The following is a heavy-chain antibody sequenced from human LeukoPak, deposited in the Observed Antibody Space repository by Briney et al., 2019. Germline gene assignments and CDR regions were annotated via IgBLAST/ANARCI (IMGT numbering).Heavy chain of an antibody. CDR2: INPNSGGT. CDR1: GYTFTGYY. V-gene: IGHV1-2*06. CDR3: ARESGVYDFWSGYFFTA. D-gene: IGHD3-3*01. Sequence: GASVKVSCKASGYTFTGYYMHWVRQAPGQGLEGMGRINPNSGGTNYAQKFQGRVTMTRDTSISTAYMELSRLRSDDTAVYYCARESGVYDFWSGYFFTAWGQGTQVTVSS. J-gene: IGHJ5*02.